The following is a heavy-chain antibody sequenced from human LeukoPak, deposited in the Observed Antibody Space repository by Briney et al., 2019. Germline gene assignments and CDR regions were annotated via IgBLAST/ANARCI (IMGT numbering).Heavy chain of an antibody. CDR1: GFTFSSYA. V-gene: IGHV3-15*01. CDR2: IKSKTDGGTT. Sequence: GGSLRLSCAASGFTFSSYAMSWVRQAPGKGLEWVGRIKSKTDGGTTDYAAPVKGRFTISRDDSKNTLYLQMNSLKTEDTAVYYCTTDIPPTYYDSNWFDPWGQGTLVTVSS. CDR3: TTDIPPTYYDSNWFDP. J-gene: IGHJ5*02. D-gene: IGHD3-3*01.